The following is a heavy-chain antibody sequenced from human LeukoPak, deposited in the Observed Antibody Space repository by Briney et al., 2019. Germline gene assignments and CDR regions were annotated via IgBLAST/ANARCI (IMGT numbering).Heavy chain of an antibody. Sequence: GGSLRLSCAASGFTFSTYTMNWVRQAPGKGLEWVSSITSSSSYIYYADSVKGRFTISRDNAKNSLYLQMDSLRVEDTAVYFCGSPRRGYWGQGTLVTVSS. V-gene: IGHV3-21*06. CDR3: GSPRRGY. CDR2: ITSSSSYI. CDR1: GFTFSTYT. J-gene: IGHJ4*02.